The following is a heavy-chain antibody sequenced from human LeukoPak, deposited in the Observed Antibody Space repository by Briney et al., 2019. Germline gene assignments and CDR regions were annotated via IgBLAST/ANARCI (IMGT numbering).Heavy chain of an antibody. J-gene: IGHJ4*02. V-gene: IGHV3-15*01. CDR2: IRSKNAGGAT. D-gene: IGHD3-10*01. CDR3: LFGATDLDY. Sequence: GGSLRLSCAASGFISTTAWMNWVRQAPGKGLEWVGRIRSKNAGGATEYAAPVSGRFTISRDDSKNTVGLQMKSLTPEDTAVYYCLFGATDLDYWGRGTLVTVSS. CDR1: GFISTTAW.